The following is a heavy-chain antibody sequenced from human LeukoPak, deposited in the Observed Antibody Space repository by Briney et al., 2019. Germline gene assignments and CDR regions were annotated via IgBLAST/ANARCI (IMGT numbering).Heavy chain of an antibody. J-gene: IGHJ4*02. V-gene: IGHV5-51*01. CDR3: ARRSSSWYFDY. D-gene: IGHD6-13*01. CDR1: GYSFTSYW. Sequence: GESLKISCKGSGYSFTSYWIGWVRQIPGKGLEWMGIIYPGDSDTRYSPSFQGQVTTSADKSISTAYLQWSSLKASDTAMYYCARRSSSWYFDYWGQGTLVTVSS. CDR2: IYPGDSDT.